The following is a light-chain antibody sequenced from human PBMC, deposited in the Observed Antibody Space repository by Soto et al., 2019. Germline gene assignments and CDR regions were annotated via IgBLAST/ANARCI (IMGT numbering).Light chain of an antibody. Sequence: VLTQAPATLSLSQGKRATRRGRASESVDFHLAWYQQKPGQAPRLLIYDASVRATGTPARFGGSGSGTAFTLTISSLEPEDFALYYCQQRSTWPTFGQGTRLEI. J-gene: IGKJ5*01. V-gene: IGKV3-11*01. CDR2: DAS. CDR3: QQRSTWPT. CDR1: ESVDFH.